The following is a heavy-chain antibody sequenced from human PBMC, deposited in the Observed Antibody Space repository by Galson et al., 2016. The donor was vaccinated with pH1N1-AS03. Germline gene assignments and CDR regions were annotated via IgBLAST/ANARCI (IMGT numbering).Heavy chain of an antibody. Sequence: SLRLYCAASGFTFSSYSMNWVRQAPGKGLEWVSYISVSSKTIYYADSVKGRFTISRDNAKNSLYLEMNSLIAEDTAVYYCARAPPMVTSDDSESDEPGDVFDFWGQGTMVTVSS. CDR1: GFTFSSYS. CDR3: ARAPPMVTSDDSESDEPGDVFDF. CDR2: ISVSSKTI. V-gene: IGHV3-48*04. J-gene: IGHJ3*01. D-gene: IGHD3-10*01.